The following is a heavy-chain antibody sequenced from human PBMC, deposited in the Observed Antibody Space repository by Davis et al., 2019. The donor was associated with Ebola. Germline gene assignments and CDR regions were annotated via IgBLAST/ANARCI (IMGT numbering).Heavy chain of an antibody. CDR1: GYTFTSYY. J-gene: IGHJ4*02. D-gene: IGHD3-22*01. CDR3: AADMYYYDSSGYGARRFDY. Sequence: AASVKVSCKASGYTFTSYYMHWVRQAPGQGLEWMGRINPSGGNTNYAQKFQERVTITRDMSTSTAYMELSSLRSADTAVYYCAADMYYYDSSGYGARRFDYWGQGTLVTVSS. V-gene: IGHV1-46*01. CDR2: INPSGGNT.